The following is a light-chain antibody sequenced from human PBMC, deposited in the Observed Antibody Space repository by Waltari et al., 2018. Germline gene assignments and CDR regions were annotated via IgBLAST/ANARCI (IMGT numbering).Light chain of an antibody. V-gene: IGLV2-14*03. J-gene: IGLJ1*01. CDR1: SRAVGNYGW. Sequence: QSALTQPASVSGSPGQSITISCPGTSRAVGNYGWVYWYQQHHGKAPKVVIFDVSYRPSGVSNRFSGSKSGNTASLTISGLQAEDEADYYCTSYTSSHSLVFGTGTKVTVL. CDR3: TSYTSSHSLV. CDR2: DVS.